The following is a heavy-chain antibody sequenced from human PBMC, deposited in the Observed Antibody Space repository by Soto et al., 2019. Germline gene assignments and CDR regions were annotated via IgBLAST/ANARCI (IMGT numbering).Heavy chain of an antibody. CDR3: VKGSADGATYYFDS. Sequence: GGSLRLSCAVSGFIFSRYSMNWVHQAPGTGLEWVSSIGTSGSYICDTDSVKGRFTIARDNSKNTLFLQINSLRAEDTAVYYCVKGSADGATYYFDSWGEGTLVT. J-gene: IGHJ4*02. V-gene: IGHV3-21*04. CDR2: IGTSGSYI. CDR1: GFIFSRYS.